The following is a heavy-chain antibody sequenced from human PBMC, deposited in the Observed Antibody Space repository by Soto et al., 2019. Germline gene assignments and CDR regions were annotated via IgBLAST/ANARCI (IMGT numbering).Heavy chain of an antibody. CDR1: GDSLRNSYHY. D-gene: IGHD2-8*01. Sequence: WETLSLTCTVSGDSLRNSYHYWGWLRPSPGQGREWIGSIYYTGNTYYNPSLKSRASITVNMATTQISLRPRAGTVAETGVYFCVRVEVYPGEYSPNFDRWGQGALVTVSS. V-gene: IGHV4-39*01. CDR3: VRVEVYPGEYSPNFDR. J-gene: IGHJ4*02. CDR2: IYYTGNT.